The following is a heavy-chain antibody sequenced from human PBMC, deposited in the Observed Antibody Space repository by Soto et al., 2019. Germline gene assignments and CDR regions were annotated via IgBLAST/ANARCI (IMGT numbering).Heavy chain of an antibody. D-gene: IGHD3-9*01. CDR2: IYHSGST. V-gene: IGHV4-4*02. Sequence: SETLSLTCAVSGGSISSSNWWSWVRQPPGKGLEWIGEIYHSGSTNYNPSLKSRVTISVDTSKNQFSLKLSSVTAADTAVYYCARGRYDILTGYSNWFDPWGQGTLVTVSS. J-gene: IGHJ5*02. CDR3: ARGRYDILTGYSNWFDP. CDR1: GGSISSSNW.